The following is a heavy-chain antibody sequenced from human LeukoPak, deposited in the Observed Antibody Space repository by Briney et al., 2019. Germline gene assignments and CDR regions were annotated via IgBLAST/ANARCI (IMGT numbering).Heavy chain of an antibody. CDR3: ARTKEIVGATKDYFDY. J-gene: IGHJ4*02. CDR2: INPNSGGT. D-gene: IGHD1-26*01. Sequence: GASVKVSCKASGYTFTGYYMHWVRQAPGQGLEWMGWINPNSGGTNYAQKFQGRVTMTRDTSISTAYMELSRLRSDDTAVYYCARTKEIVGATKDYFDYWGQGTLVTVSS. CDR1: GYTFTGYY. V-gene: IGHV1-2*02.